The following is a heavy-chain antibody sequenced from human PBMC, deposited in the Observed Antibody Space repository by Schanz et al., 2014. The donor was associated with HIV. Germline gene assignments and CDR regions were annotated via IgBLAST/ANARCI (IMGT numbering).Heavy chain of an antibody. D-gene: IGHD1-26*01. CDR1: GYSFTGYY. J-gene: IGHJ6*02. CDR3: ARRGLVGATLYYYYYGMDV. V-gene: IGHV1-2*02. CDR2: VNPDSGGT. Sequence: QVQLVQSGAEVKKPGASVRVSCKASGYSFTGYYMNWVRQAPGQGLEWMGFVNPDSGGTNYAQKFQGRVTMTRDTSISTAYMELSRLRSEDTAVYYCARRGLVGATLYYYYYGMDVWGQGTTVTVSS.